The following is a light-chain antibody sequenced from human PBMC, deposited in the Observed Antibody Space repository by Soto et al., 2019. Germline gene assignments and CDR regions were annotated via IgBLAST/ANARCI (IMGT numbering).Light chain of an antibody. CDR1: QSLLHSNGYNY. J-gene: IGKJ1*01. Sequence: IVMTQSPLSLPVTPGKPASISCRSSQSLLHSNGYNYVDWYLQKPGQSPRLLIFGASIRATGIPARFSGSGSGTEFTLTIGSLQSEDCALYYCQQYNNWPGTFGQGTKVDIK. V-gene: IGKV2-28*01. CDR3: QQYNNWPGT. CDR2: GAS.